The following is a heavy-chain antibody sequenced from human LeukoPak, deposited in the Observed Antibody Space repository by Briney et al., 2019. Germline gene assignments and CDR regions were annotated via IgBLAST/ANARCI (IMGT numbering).Heavy chain of an antibody. CDR2: ISSSSSYI. CDR1: EFTFISYT. CDR3: ASPYCSSTTCYPRTFHH. Sequence: TGGSLRLSCAASEFTFISYTMNWVRQAPGKGLEWVSSISSSSSYIYYADSVKGRFSISRDNAKISLYLQMNSLRAEDTAVYYCASPYCSSTTCYPRTFHHWGQGTMDPVSS. V-gene: IGHV3-21*01. J-gene: IGHJ1*01. D-gene: IGHD2-2*01.